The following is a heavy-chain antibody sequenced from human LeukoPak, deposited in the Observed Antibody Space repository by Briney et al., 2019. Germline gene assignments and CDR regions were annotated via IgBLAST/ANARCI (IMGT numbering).Heavy chain of an antibody. J-gene: IGHJ4*02. D-gene: IGHD6-13*01. CDR3: AKGQPTRYSSSWYFDY. V-gene: IGHV3-9*01. Sequence: PGGSLRLSCAASGFTFDDYAMHWVQQAPGKGLEWVSGISWNSGSIGYADSVKGRFTISRDNAKNSLYLQMNSLRAEDTALYYCAKGQPTRYSSSWYFDYWGQGTLVTVSP. CDR2: ISWNSGSI. CDR1: GFTFDDYA.